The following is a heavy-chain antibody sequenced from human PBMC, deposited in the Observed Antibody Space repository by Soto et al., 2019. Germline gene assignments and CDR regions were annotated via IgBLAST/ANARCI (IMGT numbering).Heavy chain of an antibody. Sequence: PGGSLRLACAACGFTFSSYGIHWVRQAAGEGLECVAGMRYDVSNKYYAYSVKGRLTISIDNSNKTLYLDVNSLRSKDTAACACARHAEALSFGESPNCFNPWGQGTPVPVS. CDR3: ARHAEALSFGESPNCFNP. D-gene: IGHD3-10*01. CDR2: MRYDVSNK. CDR1: GFTFSSYG. V-gene: IGHV3-33*01. J-gene: IGHJ5*02.